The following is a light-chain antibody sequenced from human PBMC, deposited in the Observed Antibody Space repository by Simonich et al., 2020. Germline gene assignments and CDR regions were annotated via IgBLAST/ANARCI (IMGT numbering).Light chain of an antibody. CDR1: QSVLYSSNNKNY. V-gene: IGKV4-1*01. CDR3: QQYYSTPYT. CDR2: WAS. Sequence: DIVMTQSPDSLAVSLGERATINCKSSQSVLYSSNNKNYLAWYKQKPLQPPKLIIYWASTREAGVPDRFSGGGSGTDFTLTISSLQAEDVAVYYCQQYYSTPYTFGQGTKLEIK. J-gene: IGKJ2*01.